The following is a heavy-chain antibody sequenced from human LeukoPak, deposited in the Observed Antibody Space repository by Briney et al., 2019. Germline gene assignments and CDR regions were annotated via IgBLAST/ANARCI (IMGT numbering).Heavy chain of an antibody. V-gene: IGHV3-48*01. CDR3: ARVDRGPGRSSGEKYYYYYMDV. CDR1: GFTFSSYS. D-gene: IGHD1-26*01. J-gene: IGHJ6*03. CDR2: ISSSSSTI. Sequence: AGGSLRLSCAASGFTFSSYSMNWVRQAPGKGLEWVSYISSSSSTIYYADSVKGRFTISRDNAKNSLYLQMNSLRAEDTAVYYCARVDRGPGRSSGEKYYYYYMDVWGKGTTVTVSS.